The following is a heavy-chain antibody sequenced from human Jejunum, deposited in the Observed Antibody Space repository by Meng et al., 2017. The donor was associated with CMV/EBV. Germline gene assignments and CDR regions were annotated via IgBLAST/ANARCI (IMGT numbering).Heavy chain of an antibody. D-gene: IGHD3/OR15-3a*01. CDR2: VGVSGSTT. CDR1: NYA. J-gene: IGHJ6*02. CDR3: AKGFTTFGLVIPFLYYGMDV. V-gene: IGHV3-23*01. Sequence: NYAMSWVRQAPGKGLEWVSFVGVSGSTTYYADSVRDRFTISRDNSDNMLYLQMNSLRGEDTAVYYCAKGFTTFGLVIPFLYYGMDVWGQGTTVTVSS.